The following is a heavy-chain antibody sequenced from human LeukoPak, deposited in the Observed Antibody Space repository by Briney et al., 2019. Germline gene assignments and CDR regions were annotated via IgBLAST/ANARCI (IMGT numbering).Heavy chain of an antibody. CDR1: GFTFDDRG. J-gene: IGHJ3*02. CDR3: ARAVYYDFWSGSPDDAFDI. D-gene: IGHD3-3*01. Sequence: GGSLRLSCAVSGFTFDDRGMSWVRQAPGKGLEWVSGINWNGGSTGYADSVKGRFTISRDNAKNSLYLQMNSLRAEDTALYHCARAVYYDFWSGSPDDAFDIWGQGTMVTVSS. V-gene: IGHV3-20*01. CDR2: INWNGGST.